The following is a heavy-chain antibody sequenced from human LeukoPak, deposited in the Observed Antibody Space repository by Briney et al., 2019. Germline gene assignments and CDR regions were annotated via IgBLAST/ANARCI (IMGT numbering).Heavy chain of an antibody. J-gene: IGHJ4*02. CDR3: AREEYSSSSGRYFDY. CDR2: INHSGSA. Sequence: SETLSLTCTVYGGSFSGYCWSWIRQPPGKGLEWIGEINHSGSANYKPSLKSRVTISVDTSKNQFSLKLSSVTAADTAVYYCAREEYSSSSGRYFDYWGQGTLVTVSS. D-gene: IGHD6-6*01. CDR1: GGSFSGYC. V-gene: IGHV4-34*01.